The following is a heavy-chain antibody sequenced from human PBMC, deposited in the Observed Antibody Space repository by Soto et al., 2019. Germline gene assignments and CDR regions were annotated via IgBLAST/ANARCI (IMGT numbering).Heavy chain of an antibody. V-gene: IGHV5-51*01. CDR1: GYSFTSYW. D-gene: IGHD2-2*01. J-gene: IGHJ6*02. Sequence: GESLKISCKGSGYSFTSYWIGWVLQMPGKGLEWMGIIYPGDSDTRYSPSFQGQVTISADKSISTAYLQWSSLKASDTAMYYCASLGYCSSTSCDPYYYYGMDVWGQGTTVTVSS. CDR2: IYPGDSDT. CDR3: ASLGYCSSTSCDPYYYYGMDV.